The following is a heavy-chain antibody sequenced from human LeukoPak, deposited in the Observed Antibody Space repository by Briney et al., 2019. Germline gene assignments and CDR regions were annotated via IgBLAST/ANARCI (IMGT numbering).Heavy chain of an antibody. Sequence: GASVKVSCKASGGAFSSYAISWVRQAPGQGLEWMGGIIPIFGTANYAQKFQGRVTITADESTSTAYMELSSLRSEDTAVYCCARVYSSGWYVYWGQGTLVTVSS. CDR2: IIPIFGTA. D-gene: IGHD6-19*01. V-gene: IGHV1-69*13. J-gene: IGHJ4*02. CDR3: ARVYSSGWYVY. CDR1: GGAFSSYA.